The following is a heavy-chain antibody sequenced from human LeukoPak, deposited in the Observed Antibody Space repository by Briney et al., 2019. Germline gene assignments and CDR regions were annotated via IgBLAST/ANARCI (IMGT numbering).Heavy chain of an antibody. V-gene: IGHV1-24*01. Sequence: ASLRVSCKVSGYTLTELSMHWVRQAPGKRLECRGGFDPEDGETIYAQKFQGRVTMTEDTSTDTAYMELSRLRSEDTAVYYCATGLRLFDYYYYGMDVWGQGTTVTVSS. CDR1: GYTLTELS. J-gene: IGHJ6*02. CDR2: FDPEDGET. CDR3: ATGLRLFDYYYYGMDV. D-gene: IGHD3-16*01.